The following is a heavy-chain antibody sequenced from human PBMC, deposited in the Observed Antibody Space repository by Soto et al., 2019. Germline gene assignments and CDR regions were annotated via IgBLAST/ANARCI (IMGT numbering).Heavy chain of an antibody. CDR3: ARPTYNSGSPFDY. CDR2: IYHSGST. V-gene: IGHV4-30-2*02. CDR1: GGSISSGGYS. D-gene: IGHD1-20*01. Sequence: SETLSLTCAVSGGSISSGGYSWSWIRQPPGKGLEWIGYIYHSGSTYYNPSLKSRVTISVDTSKNQFSLKLSSVTAADTAVYYCARPTYNSGSPFDYWGQGTLVTVS. J-gene: IGHJ4*02.